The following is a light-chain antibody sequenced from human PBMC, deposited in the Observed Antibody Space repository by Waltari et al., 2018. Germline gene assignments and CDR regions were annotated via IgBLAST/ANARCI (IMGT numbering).Light chain of an antibody. Sequence: QAVLTQPSSLSASPGASASLTCTLPSGIHVGSYRISWYQQKPGSPPQYLLRYKSDPDKHQDSRVPRRFSGSKDASANAGILLISGLQSEDEADYYCMIWHNNAVVFGGGTTLTVL. CDR3: MIWHNNAVV. CDR1: SGIHVGSYR. CDR2: YKSDPDK. J-gene: IGLJ2*01. V-gene: IGLV5-45*03.